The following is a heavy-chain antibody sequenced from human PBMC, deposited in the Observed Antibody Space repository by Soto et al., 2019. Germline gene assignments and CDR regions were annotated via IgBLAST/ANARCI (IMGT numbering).Heavy chain of an antibody. CDR2: IYYSGST. J-gene: IGHJ6*02. D-gene: IGHD3-10*01. CDR3: ARPVSGYYYAMDV. Sequence: SDTLSLTCTVSGGSISSSRYFWGWIRQPPGKGLEWIGSIYYSGSTYYSPSLKSRVTISVDTSKNQFSLNLSSVTAADTAVYYCARPVSGYYYAMDVWGPGTTVTVSS. CDR1: GGSISSSRYF. V-gene: IGHV4-39*01.